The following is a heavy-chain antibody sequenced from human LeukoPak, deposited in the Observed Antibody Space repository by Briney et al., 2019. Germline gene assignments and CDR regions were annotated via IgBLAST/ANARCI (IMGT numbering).Heavy chain of an antibody. CDR1: GYTFTSYG. V-gene: IGHV1-18*01. J-gene: IGHJ3*02. CDR3: AREYNTASKFDDAFDI. Sequence: ASVKVSCKASGYTFTSYGISWVRQAPGQGLEWMGWISAYNGNTNYAQKLQGRVTMTRDMSTSTVYMELSSLRSEDTAVYYCAREYNTASKFDDAFDIWGQGTMVTVSS. D-gene: IGHD1-14*01. CDR2: ISAYNGNT.